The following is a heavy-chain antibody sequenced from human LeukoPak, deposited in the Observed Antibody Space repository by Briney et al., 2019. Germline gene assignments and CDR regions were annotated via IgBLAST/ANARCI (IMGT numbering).Heavy chain of an antibody. CDR2: IYYSGST. Sequence: SETLSLTCTVSGGSISSSSYYWGWIRQPPGKGLEWIGSIYYSGSTYYNPSLKSRVTISVDTSKNQFSLKLSSVTAADTAVYYCARDSEMATIQFDYWGQGTLVTVSS. D-gene: IGHD5-24*01. V-gene: IGHV4-39*07. CDR3: ARDSEMATIQFDY. J-gene: IGHJ4*02. CDR1: GGSISSSSYY.